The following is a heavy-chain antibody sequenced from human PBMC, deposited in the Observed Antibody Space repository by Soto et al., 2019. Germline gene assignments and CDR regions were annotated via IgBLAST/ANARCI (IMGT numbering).Heavy chain of an antibody. D-gene: IGHD3-3*01. Sequence: GGSLRLSCAASGFTFSSYAMHGVRQAPGKGLEWVAVISYDGSNKYYADSVKGRFTISRDNSKNTLYLQMNSLRAEDTAVYYCARDPRVTIFGVVITGMDVWGQGTTVTVSS. J-gene: IGHJ6*02. CDR2: ISYDGSNK. V-gene: IGHV3-30-3*01. CDR1: GFTFSSYA. CDR3: ARDPRVTIFGVVITGMDV.